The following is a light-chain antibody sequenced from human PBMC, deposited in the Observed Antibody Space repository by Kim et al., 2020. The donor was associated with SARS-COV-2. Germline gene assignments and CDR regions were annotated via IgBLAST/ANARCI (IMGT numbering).Light chain of an antibody. CDR1: QDIETS. Sequence: DIQMTQSPSSLSASVGDRVTITCRASQDIETSLNWYQQRPGKAPNLLIYGASTVQSGVPSRFSGSGSGTDFTLTISSLQPEDFATYFCEQSYGSPRTFGHGTKLEI. CDR2: GAS. V-gene: IGKV1-39*01. J-gene: IGKJ1*01. CDR3: EQSYGSPRT.